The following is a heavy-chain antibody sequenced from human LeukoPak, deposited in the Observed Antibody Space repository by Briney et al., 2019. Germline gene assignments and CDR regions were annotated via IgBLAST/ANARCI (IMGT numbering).Heavy chain of an antibody. CDR1: GFTFSNYA. CDR2: ISYDGSDK. V-gene: IGHV3-30*09. Sequence: GRSLRLSCAASGFTFSNYAIHWVRQAPGKGLEWVAVISYDGSDKYYADSVKGRFAISRDNSKNTLFLQMNNLRAEDTAVYYCARVDWEGSGSYYFDYWGQGTLVTVSS. CDR3: ARVDWEGSGSYYFDY. J-gene: IGHJ4*02. D-gene: IGHD1-26*01.